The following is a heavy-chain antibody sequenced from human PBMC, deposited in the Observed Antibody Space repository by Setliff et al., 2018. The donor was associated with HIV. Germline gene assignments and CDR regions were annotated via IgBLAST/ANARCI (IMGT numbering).Heavy chain of an antibody. CDR1: GYTFTSYG. V-gene: IGHV1-18*01. CDR2: ISGYNGDT. J-gene: IGHJ6*02. CDR3: ARGDTIFGVVILVEYGMDV. Sequence: PRPSVKVSCKASGYTFTSYGFNWVRQAPGQGLEWMGWISGYNGDTNYAQKLQGRVTMTTDTSTSTAYMELRSLRSDDTAVYYCARGDTIFGVVILVEYGMDVWGQGTTVTVSS. D-gene: IGHD3-3*01.